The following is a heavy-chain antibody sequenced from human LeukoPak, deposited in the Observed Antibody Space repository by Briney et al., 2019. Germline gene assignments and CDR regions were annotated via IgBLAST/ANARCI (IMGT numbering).Heavy chain of an antibody. J-gene: IGHJ5*01. Sequence: QTGGSLRLSCAASGFSLSDYWMNWVRQTPGKGPEWLANIKQDGSEKNYVESVNGRFIISRDNAENSGYLQMNSLGAEDTAVYYCVGGTGWLPLTWGQGTLVTVSS. CDR1: GFSLSDYW. V-gene: IGHV3-7*01. D-gene: IGHD6-19*01. CDR2: IKQDGSEK. CDR3: VGGTGWLPLT.